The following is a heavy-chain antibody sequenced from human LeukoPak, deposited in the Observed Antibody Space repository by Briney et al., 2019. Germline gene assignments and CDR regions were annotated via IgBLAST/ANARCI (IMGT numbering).Heavy chain of an antibody. CDR2: IIPIFGTA. V-gene: IGHV1-69*13. CDR1: GGTFSSYA. J-gene: IGHJ4*02. CDR3: ASLSRDYDSSGYYYGLDY. Sequence: SVKVSCKASGGTFSSYAISWVRQAPGQGLEWMGGIIPIFGTANYAQKFQGRVTITADESTSTAYMELSSLRSEDTAVYYCASLSRDYDSSGYYYGLDYWGQGTLVTVSS. D-gene: IGHD3-22*01.